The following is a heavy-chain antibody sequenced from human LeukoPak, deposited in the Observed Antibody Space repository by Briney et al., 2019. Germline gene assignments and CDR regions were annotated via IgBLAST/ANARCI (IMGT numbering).Heavy chain of an antibody. V-gene: IGHV1-2*02. CDR2: INPNSGGT. J-gene: IGHJ4*02. CDR3: ARVYCSSTSCPPQFDY. D-gene: IGHD2-2*01. CDR1: GYTFTGYC. Sequence: ASVKVSCKASGYTFTGYCMHWVRQAPGQGLEWMGWINPNSGGTNYAQKFQGRVTMTRDTSISTAYMELSRLRSDDTAVYYCARVYCSSTSCPPQFDYWGQGTLVTVSS.